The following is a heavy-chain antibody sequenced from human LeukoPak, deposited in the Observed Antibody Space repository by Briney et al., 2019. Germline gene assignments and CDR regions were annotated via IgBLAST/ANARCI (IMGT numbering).Heavy chain of an antibody. CDR3: ARAYCSSTSCYEKNYYGMDV. CDR2: INWNGGST. CDR1: GFTFGDYG. J-gene: IGHJ6*02. V-gene: IGHV3-20*01. D-gene: IGHD2-2*01. Sequence: GGSLRLSCAASGFTFGDYGMSWVRQAPGKGLEWVSGINWNGGSTGYADSVKGRFTISRDNAKNSLYLQMNSLRAEDTALYHCARAYCSSTSCYEKNYYGMDVWGQGTTVTVSS.